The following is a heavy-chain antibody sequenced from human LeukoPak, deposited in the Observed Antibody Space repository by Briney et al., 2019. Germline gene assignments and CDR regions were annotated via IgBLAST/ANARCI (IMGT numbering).Heavy chain of an antibody. J-gene: IGHJ4*02. D-gene: IGHD3-22*01. Sequence: SSETLSLTCAVYGGSFSGYYWSWVRQPPGKGLEWIGEINHSGSTNYNPSLKSRVTISVDTSKNQFSLKLSSVTAADTAVYYCARGVDDSSGYYEGRFDYWGQGTLVTVSS. CDR3: ARGVDDSSGYYEGRFDY. CDR1: GGSFSGYY. CDR2: INHSGST. V-gene: IGHV4-34*01.